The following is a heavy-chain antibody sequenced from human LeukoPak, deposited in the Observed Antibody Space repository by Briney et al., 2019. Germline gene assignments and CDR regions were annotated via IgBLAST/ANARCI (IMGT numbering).Heavy chain of an antibody. D-gene: IGHD6-13*01. V-gene: IGHV1-8*03. CDR1: GYTFASYD. J-gene: IGHJ6*03. CDR2: MNPNSGNT. CDR3: ARAIAAAQGDYYMDV. Sequence: ASVKVSCKASGYTFASYDINWVRQATGQGLEWMGWMNPNSGNTGYAQKFQGRVTITRNTSISTAYMELSSLRSEDTAVYYCARAIAAAQGDYYMDVWGKGTTVTVSS.